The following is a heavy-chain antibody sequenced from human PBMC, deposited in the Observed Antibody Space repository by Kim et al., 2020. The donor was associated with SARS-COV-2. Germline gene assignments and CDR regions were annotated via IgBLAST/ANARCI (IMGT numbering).Heavy chain of an antibody. Sequence: GGSLRLSCAASGFSFSRYWMSWVRQVSGKGLEWVAKVNEDGSEKYYMDSVKGRFTISRDNAQNSVYLQMNGLRDEDTAVYYCAREGRWLGENPDYFAMVVWGQGTTVTVSS. D-gene: IGHD3-10*01. CDR2: VNEDGSEK. J-gene: IGHJ6*02. V-gene: IGHV3-7*01. CDR3: AREGRWLGENPDYFAMVV. CDR1: GFSFSRYW.